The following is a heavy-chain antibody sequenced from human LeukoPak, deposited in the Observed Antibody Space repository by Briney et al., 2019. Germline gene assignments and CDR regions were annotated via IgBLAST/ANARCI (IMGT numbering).Heavy chain of an antibody. V-gene: IGHV1-69*05. CDR1: GYTFTGYY. CDR2: IIPIFGTA. D-gene: IGHD5-18*01. J-gene: IGHJ4*02. CDR3: ARDTAAMASD. Sequence: ASVKVSCKAPGYTFTGYYMHWVRQAPGQGLEWMGRIIPIFGTANYAQKFQGRVTITTDETTSTAYMELSSLRSEDTAVYYCARDTAAMASDWGQGTLVTVSS.